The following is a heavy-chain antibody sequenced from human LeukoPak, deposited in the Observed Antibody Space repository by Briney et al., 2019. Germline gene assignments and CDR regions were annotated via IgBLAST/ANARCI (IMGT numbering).Heavy chain of an antibody. CDR2: IYYSGST. Sequence: PSETLSLTCTVSGGSISSYYWIWIRQPPGKGLEGIGYIYYSGSTNYNPSLKSRVTISVDTSTNQFSLKLSSVTAADTAVYYCARLSFNWFDPWGQGTLVTVSS. V-gene: IGHV4-59*01. J-gene: IGHJ5*02. D-gene: IGHD3-16*02. CDR1: GGSISSYY. CDR3: ARLSFNWFDP.